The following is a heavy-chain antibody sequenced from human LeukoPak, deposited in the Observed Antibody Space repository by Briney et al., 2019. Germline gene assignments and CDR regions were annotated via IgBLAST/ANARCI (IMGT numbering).Heavy chain of an antibody. D-gene: IGHD2-2*02. CDR1: GGSISSYH. V-gene: IGHV4-59*01. Sequence: SETLSLTCTVSGGSISSYHWSWIRQPPGKGLEWIGYIYYSGSTNHNPSLQSRVTISVDTSKNQFSLKLSSVTAADTAVYYCARYCSSTSCNTRNAFDIWGQGTMVTVSS. CDR2: IYYSGST. J-gene: IGHJ3*02. CDR3: ARYCSSTSCNTRNAFDI.